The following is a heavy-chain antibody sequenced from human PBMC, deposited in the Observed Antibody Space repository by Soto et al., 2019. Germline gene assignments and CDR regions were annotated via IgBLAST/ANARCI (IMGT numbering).Heavy chain of an antibody. J-gene: IGHJ4*02. Sequence: GESLKISCTGSGYRFTGYWISWVRQVPWKGLEWMGKIDPSYSYTNYSPSFQGHVTISTGKSISSVYLKWNSMRATASAMYSCARYSTPNNHEFWGQGPMVTVSS. CDR1: GYRFTGYW. CDR3: ARYSTPNNHEF. CDR2: IDPSYSYT. V-gene: IGHV5-10-1*01. D-gene: IGHD1-1*01.